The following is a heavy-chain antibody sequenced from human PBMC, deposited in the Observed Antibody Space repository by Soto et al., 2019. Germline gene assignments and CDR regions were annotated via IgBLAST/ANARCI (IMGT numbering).Heavy chain of an antibody. J-gene: IGHJ6*02. CDR1: GFTFCSYA. D-gene: IGHD6-19*01. CDR3: ARAWLVLGNMDV. Sequence: LRLSCAASGFTFCSYAMHWVRQAPGKGLEWVAVISYDGSNKYYADSVKGRFTISRDNSKNTLYLQMNSLRAEDTAVYYCARAWLVLGNMDVWGQGTTVTVSS. V-gene: IGHV3-30-3*01. CDR2: ISYDGSNK.